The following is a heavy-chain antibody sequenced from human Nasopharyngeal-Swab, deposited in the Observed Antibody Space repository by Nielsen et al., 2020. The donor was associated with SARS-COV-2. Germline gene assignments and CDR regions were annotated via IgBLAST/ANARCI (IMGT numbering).Heavy chain of an antibody. CDR3: ARTTTTTPFDS. J-gene: IGHJ4*02. CDR2: VVYSGRT. CDR1: GGSVSSNIYS. D-gene: IGHD1-1*01. V-gene: IGHV4-61*01. Sequence: SETLSLTCTVSGGSVSSNIYSWSWIRQPPGQGLEWIGYVVYSGRTNYNPSLKSRVAISVDTSKDQFSLKLNSVTAADTAMYFCARTTTTTPFDSWGQGTLVAVSS.